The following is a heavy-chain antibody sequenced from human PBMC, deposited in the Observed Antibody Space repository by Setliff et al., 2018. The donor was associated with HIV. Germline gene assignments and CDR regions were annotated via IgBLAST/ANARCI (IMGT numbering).Heavy chain of an antibody. J-gene: IGHJ4*02. Sequence: SETLSLTCTVSGGSISSDYYYWNWIRQPPGKGLEWIGSLFYTGSTSCNPSLKSRFTISGDTSKYQFFLNLPSVTAADTAVYYCSRGVQLLPPRNWGQGALVTVSS. CDR3: SRGVQLLPPRN. D-gene: IGHD1-1*01. V-gene: IGHV4-39*07. CDR1: GGSISSDYYY. CDR2: LFYTGST.